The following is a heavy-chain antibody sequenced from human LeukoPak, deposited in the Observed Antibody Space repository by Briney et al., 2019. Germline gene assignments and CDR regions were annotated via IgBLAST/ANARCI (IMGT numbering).Heavy chain of an antibody. CDR1: GFTFDSYA. CDR2: INDGGVTT. J-gene: IGHJ4*02. Sequence: GGSLRLSCEASGFTFDSYAMNWVRQAPGKGLEWVSIINDGGVTTYYADSVKGSFTISRDNSKNMLYLQMNSLRAEDTAVYYCASGYYYVYWGQGTLVTVSS. CDR3: ASGYYYVY. V-gene: IGHV3-23*01. D-gene: IGHD3-22*01.